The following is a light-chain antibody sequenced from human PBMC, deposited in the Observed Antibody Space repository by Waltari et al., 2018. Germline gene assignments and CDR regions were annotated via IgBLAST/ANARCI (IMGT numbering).Light chain of an antibody. CDR1: SSNIGAGHD. V-gene: IGLV1-40*01. CDR3: QSFDSNVRGGVV. CDR2: GNN. J-gene: IGLJ3*02. Sequence: QSILTQPTSVSGAPGQRVTISCPGSSSNIGAGHDVHWYQAFPGTAPTLLIYGNNNRPSGVPDRFSGSKSGSSASLAINGLQAEDEADYYCQSFDSNVRGGVVFGGGTKVTVL.